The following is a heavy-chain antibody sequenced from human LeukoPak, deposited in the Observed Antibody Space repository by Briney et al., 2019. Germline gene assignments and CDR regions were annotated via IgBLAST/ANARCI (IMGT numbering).Heavy chain of an antibody. CDR2: MNPNSGNT. CDR1: GYTFTSYD. Sequence: ASVKVSCKASGYTFTSYDINWVRQATGQGLEWMGWMNPNSGNTGCAQKFQGRVTMTRNTSISTAYMELSSLRSEDTAVYYCARRRCSGGSCYPKKNWFDPWGQGTLVTVSS. J-gene: IGHJ5*02. CDR3: ARRRCSGGSCYPKKNWFDP. D-gene: IGHD2-15*01. V-gene: IGHV1-8*01.